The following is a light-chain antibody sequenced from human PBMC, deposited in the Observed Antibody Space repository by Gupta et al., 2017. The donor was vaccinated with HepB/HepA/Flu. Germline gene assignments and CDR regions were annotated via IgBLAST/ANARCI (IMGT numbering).Light chain of an antibody. CDR2: EAS. J-gene: IGKJ1*01. Sequence: DIQMTQSPSSLSASVGDRVTITCRASQDISKYVAWFQQKPGKAPKSLIYEASRLQSGVPSKFSGSGSGTVFTLTISSRQSEDSAIYYCQQEDFYPWTFGQGTKVEIK. CDR1: QDISKY. CDR3: QQEDFYPWT. V-gene: IGKV1-16*02.